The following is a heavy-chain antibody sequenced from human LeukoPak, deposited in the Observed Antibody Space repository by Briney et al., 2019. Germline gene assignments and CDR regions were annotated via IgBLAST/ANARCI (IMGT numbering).Heavy chain of an antibody. J-gene: IGHJ4*02. CDR1: RFTFSDYW. Sequence: PGGSLRLSCTASRFTFSDYWMAWVRQAPGKGLEWVANIKQDGSAKYYVDSVKGRFTISRDNAKNSLYLQMDSLRVEDTATYYCARWRGSTSERSDYWGQGTRVTVSS. D-gene: IGHD2-2*01. V-gene: IGHV3-7*01. CDR3: ARWRGSTSERSDY. CDR2: IKQDGSAK.